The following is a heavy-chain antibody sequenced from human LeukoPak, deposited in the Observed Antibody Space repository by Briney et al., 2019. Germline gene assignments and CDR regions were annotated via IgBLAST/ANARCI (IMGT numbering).Heavy chain of an antibody. CDR1: GFSFSDYY. V-gene: IGHV3-23*01. CDR2: IDDRGSVT. J-gene: IGHJ4*02. D-gene: IGHD3-22*01. CDR3: ANKERGTSGYYGH. Sequence: GGSLRLSCAAPGFSFSDYYMSWIRQAPGKGLEWVSVIDDRGSVTKYADSVKGRFTISRDNSKNTLYLQMNSLRAEDTAVYYCANKERGTSGYYGHWGQGTLVTVSS.